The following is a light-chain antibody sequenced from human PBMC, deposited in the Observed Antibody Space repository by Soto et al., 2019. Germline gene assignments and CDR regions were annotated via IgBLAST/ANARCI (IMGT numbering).Light chain of an antibody. CDR1: QSISSY. CDR3: QQSYSTLVT. Sequence: DIQMTQSPSSLSASVGDRVTITCRASQSISSYLNWYQQKPGKAPKLLIYDASSLQSWVPSRFSGSGSGTDFTLTISSLQPEDFATYYCQQSYSTLVTFGPGTKVDIK. V-gene: IGKV1-39*01. J-gene: IGKJ3*01. CDR2: DAS.